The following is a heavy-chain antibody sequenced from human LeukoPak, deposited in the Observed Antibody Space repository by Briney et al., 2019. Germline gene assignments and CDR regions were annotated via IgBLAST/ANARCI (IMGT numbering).Heavy chain of an antibody. CDR2: ISGSGGST. Sequence: PGGSLRLSCAASGFTFSSYAMSWVRQAPGKGLEWVSAISGSGGSTYYADSVKGRFTISRDNSKNTLYLQMNSLRAEDTAVYYCAKPLPPEYQLLSQPLDVWGKGTTVTVSS. J-gene: IGHJ6*04. V-gene: IGHV3-23*01. CDR3: AKPLPPEYQLLSQPLDV. CDR1: GFTFSSYA. D-gene: IGHD2-2*01.